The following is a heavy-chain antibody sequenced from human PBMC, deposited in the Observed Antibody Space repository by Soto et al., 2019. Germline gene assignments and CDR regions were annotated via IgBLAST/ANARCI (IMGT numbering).Heavy chain of an antibody. CDR2: IYSNDEK. J-gene: IGHJ2*01. D-gene: IGHD7-27*01. CDR1: GFSLSNARMG. Sequence: QVTLKESGPVLVKPTETLTLTCTVSGFSLSNARMGVSWIRQPPGKALEWLAHIYSNDEKSYSTSLKSRLTISKATSKSQVVLTMTNMDPVDTATYYCARIPGAWGSHWYFDLWGRGTLVTVSS. V-gene: IGHV2-26*01. CDR3: ARIPGAWGSHWYFDL.